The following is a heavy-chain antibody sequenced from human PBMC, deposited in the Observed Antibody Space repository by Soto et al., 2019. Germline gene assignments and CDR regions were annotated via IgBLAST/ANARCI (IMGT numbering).Heavy chain of an antibody. CDR1: GFTFSSYG. Sequence: HPGGSLRLSCAASGFTFSSYGMHWVRQAPGKGLEWLSLISFDGSIQYYADSVKGRFTTSRDNSTSTLFLQMSSLKPEDTAVYFSATGRQFSGRTWSVSWGQGTLVSVSS. V-gene: IGHV3-30*03. D-gene: IGHD1-26*01. CDR2: ISFDGSIQ. CDR3: ATGRQFSGRTWSVS. J-gene: IGHJ5*02.